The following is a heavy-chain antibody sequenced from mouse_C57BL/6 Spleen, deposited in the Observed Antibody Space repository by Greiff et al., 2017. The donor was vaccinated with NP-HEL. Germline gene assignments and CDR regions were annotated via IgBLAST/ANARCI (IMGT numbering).Heavy chain of an antibody. CDR2: INPNNGGT. CDR1: GYTFTDYN. CDR3: ARRGNYHVYFDY. V-gene: IGHV1-18*01. Sequence: EVQLQQSGPELVKPGASVKIPCKASGYTFTDYNMDWVKQSPGQSLEWIGDINPNNGGTIYNKKFKGKATVTVDKSSSTAYMELRSLTSEDTAGYYCARRGNYHVYFDYWGQGTTLTVSS. D-gene: IGHD2-1*01. J-gene: IGHJ2*01.